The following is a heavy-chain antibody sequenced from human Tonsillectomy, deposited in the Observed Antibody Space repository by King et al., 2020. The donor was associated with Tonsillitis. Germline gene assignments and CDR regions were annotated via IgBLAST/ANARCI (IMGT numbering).Heavy chain of an antibody. CDR2: ISSHGSSQ. CDR3: ASEDTTGEVEYFDY. CDR1: GFTFSSYA. D-gene: IGHD4-17*01. J-gene: IGHJ4*02. Sequence: VQLVESGGGVVQPGRSLRLSCAASGFTFSSYAMHWVRQAPGKGLEWVAVISSHGSSQHYADSVKGRFTISRDNSKNTVFLQMNSLRGEDTAVYYCASEDTTGEVEYFDYWGQGTLVTVSS. V-gene: IGHV3-30*01.